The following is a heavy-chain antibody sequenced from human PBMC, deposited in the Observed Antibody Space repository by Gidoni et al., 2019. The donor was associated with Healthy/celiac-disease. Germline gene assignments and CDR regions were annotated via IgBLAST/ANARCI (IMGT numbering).Heavy chain of an antibody. V-gene: IGHV1-3*01. Sequence: QVQLVQSGAEVKKPGASVKVSCKASGYTFTSYAMHWVRQAPGQRLEWMGWINAGNGNTKYSQKFQGRVTITRDTSASTAYMELSSLRSEDTAVYYCARGLPAYQLSARWFDPWGQGTLVTVSS. CDR2: INAGNGNT. J-gene: IGHJ5*02. CDR1: GYTFTSYA. D-gene: IGHD2-2*01. CDR3: ARGLPAYQLSARWFDP.